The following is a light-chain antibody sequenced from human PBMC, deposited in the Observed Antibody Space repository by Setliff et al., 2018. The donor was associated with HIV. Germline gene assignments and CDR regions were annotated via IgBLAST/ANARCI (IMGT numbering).Light chain of an antibody. CDR1: SSDVGGYNY. V-gene: IGLV2-8*01. J-gene: IGLJ1*01. CDR3: SSYAGNNKGV. CDR2: DVN. Sequence: QSVLTQPASVSGSPGHSITISCTGTSSDVGGYNYVSWYQQHPGKAPKLMIYDVNKRPSGVPDRFSGSKSGNTASLTVSGLQAEDEADYYCSSYAGNNKGVFGTGTKVTVL.